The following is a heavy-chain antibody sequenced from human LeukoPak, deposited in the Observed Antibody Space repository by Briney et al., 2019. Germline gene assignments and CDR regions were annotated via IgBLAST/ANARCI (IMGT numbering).Heavy chain of an antibody. Sequence: SETLSLTCTVSGGSISSGSYYWSWIRQPAGKGLEWIGRIYTSGSTNYNPSLKSRVTISVDTSKNQFSLKLSSVTAADTAVYYCARGRVMLWGQGTMVTVSS. V-gene: IGHV4-61*02. CDR3: ARGRVML. CDR2: IYTSGST. CDR1: GGSISSGSYY. J-gene: IGHJ3*01.